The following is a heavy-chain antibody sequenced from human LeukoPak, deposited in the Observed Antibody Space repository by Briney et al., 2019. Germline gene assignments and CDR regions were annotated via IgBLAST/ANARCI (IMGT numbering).Heavy chain of an antibody. D-gene: IGHD6-19*01. CDR1: GGSFSGYY. CDR2: INHSGST. CDR3: AGERGEEYSSGWYKTNFFYN. Sequence: SETLSLTCAVYGGSFSGYYWSWIRQPPGKGLEWIGEINHSGSTNYNPSLKSRVTISVDTSKNQFSLQLTSVTGADTAVYYCAGERGEEYSSGWYKTNFFYNWGQGVRVTVSS. J-gene: IGHJ4*02. V-gene: IGHV4-34*01.